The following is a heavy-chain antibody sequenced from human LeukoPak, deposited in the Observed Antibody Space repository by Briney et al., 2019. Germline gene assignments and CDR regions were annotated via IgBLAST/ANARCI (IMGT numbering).Heavy chain of an antibody. D-gene: IGHD6-19*01. Sequence: GGSLRLSCAASGFTVSSNYMSWVRQAPGKGLEWVSVIYSGGSTYYADSEKGRFTISRDNSKNPLYLQMNSLRAEDTVVYYCASDRIAVAGRDPFDYWGQGTLVTVSS. CDR3: ASDRIAVAGRDPFDY. V-gene: IGHV3-66*01. CDR2: IYSGGST. J-gene: IGHJ4*02. CDR1: GFTVSSNY.